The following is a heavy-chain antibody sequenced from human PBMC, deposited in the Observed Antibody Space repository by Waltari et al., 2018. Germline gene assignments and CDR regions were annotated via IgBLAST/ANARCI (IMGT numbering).Heavy chain of an antibody. CDR3: ARRGRGIFGVQYYFDY. J-gene: IGHJ4*02. Sequence: QVQLVQSGAEVKKPGASVKVSCKASGYTFTSYAINWVRQATGQGLEWMGWMNPNSGNTGYAQKFQGRVTMTRNTSISTAYMELSSLRSEDTAVYYCARRGRGIFGVQYYFDYWGQGTLVTVSS. D-gene: IGHD3-3*01. V-gene: IGHV1-8*01. CDR1: GYTFTSYA. CDR2: MNPNSGNT.